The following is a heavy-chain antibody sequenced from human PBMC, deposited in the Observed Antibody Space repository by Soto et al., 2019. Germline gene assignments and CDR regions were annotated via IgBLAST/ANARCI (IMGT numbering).Heavy chain of an antibody. V-gene: IGHV4-59*01. CDR3: ARVSSPEGGAFDI. Sequence: SETLSLTCTVSGGSISSYYWSWIRQPPGKGLEWIGYIYYSGSTNYNPSLKSRVTISVDTSKNQFSLKLSSVTAADTAVYYCARVSSPEGGAFDIWGQGTMVTVSS. J-gene: IGHJ3*02. CDR2: IYYSGST. CDR1: GGSISSYY. D-gene: IGHD3-16*01.